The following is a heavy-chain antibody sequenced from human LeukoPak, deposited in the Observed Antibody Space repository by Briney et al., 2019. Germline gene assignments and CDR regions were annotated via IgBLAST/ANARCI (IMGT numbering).Heavy chain of an antibody. V-gene: IGHV1-2*02. Sequence: ASVKVSCKASGYTFTGYYMHWVRQAPGQGLEWMGWINPNSGGTNYAQKFQGRVTMTRDTSISTAYMELSRLRSDDTAVYYCARVVLPNYYDSSGPPLMPFDIWGQGTMVTVSS. J-gene: IGHJ3*02. CDR2: INPNSGGT. D-gene: IGHD3-22*01. CDR1: GYTFTGYY. CDR3: ARVVLPNYYDSSGPPLMPFDI.